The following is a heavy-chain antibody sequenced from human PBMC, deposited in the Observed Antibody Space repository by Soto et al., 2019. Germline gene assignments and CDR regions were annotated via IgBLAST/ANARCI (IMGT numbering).Heavy chain of an antibody. D-gene: IGHD2-2*01. Sequence: QVQLQQWGAGLLKPSETLSLTCAVYGGSFSGYYWSWIRQPPGKGLEWIGEINHSGSTNYNPSLKRRVTISVDTSKNQFSLKLSSVTAADTAVYYCARGRCSSTSCYGGWFDPWGQGTLVTVSS. V-gene: IGHV4-34*01. CDR3: ARGRCSSTSCYGGWFDP. J-gene: IGHJ5*02. CDR2: INHSGST. CDR1: GGSFSGYY.